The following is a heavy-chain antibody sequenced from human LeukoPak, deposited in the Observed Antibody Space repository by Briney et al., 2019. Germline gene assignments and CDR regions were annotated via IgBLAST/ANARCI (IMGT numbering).Heavy chain of an antibody. Sequence: SETLPLTCHGYGGCFRGYYWSWMRKPPGKGLEWIGKINHSGSTNYNPSLKSRVTISVDTSKNQFSLKLSSVTAADTAVYYCARVAAGIVGATIFDYWGQGTLVTVSS. CDR2: INHSGST. D-gene: IGHD1-26*01. CDR3: ARVAAGIVGATIFDY. V-gene: IGHV4-34*01. CDR1: GGCFRGYY. J-gene: IGHJ4*02.